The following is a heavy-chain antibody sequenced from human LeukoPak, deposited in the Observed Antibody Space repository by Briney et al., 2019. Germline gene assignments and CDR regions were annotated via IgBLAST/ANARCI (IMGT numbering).Heavy chain of an antibody. V-gene: IGHV3-23*01. CDR1: GFTFSSYA. D-gene: IGHD3-10*02. CDR3: AELGITMIGGV. CDR2: ISGSGDST. Sequence: GGPLRLSCAASGFTFSSYAMSWVRQAPGKGLEWVSAISGSGDSTYYADSVKGRFTISRDNSKNTLYLQMNSLRAEDTAVYYCAELGITMIGGVWGKGTTVTISS. J-gene: IGHJ6*04.